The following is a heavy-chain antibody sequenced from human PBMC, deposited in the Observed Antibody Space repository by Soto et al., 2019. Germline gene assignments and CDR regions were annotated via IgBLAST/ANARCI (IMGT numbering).Heavy chain of an antibody. CDR3: ARDNRRGDQLPPYYYYYGMDV. V-gene: IGHV3-33*01. CDR1: GFTFSSYG. Sequence: QVQLVESGGGVVQPGRSLRLSCAASGFTFSSYGMHWVRQAPGKGLEWVAVIWYDGSNKYYADSVKGRFTISRDNSKNTLYLQMNSLRAEDTAVYYCARDNRRGDQLPPYYYYYGMDVWGQGTTVTVSS. J-gene: IGHJ6*02. CDR2: IWYDGSNK. D-gene: IGHD2-2*01.